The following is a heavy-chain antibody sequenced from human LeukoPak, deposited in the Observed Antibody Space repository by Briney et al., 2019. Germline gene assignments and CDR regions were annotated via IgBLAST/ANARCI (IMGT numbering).Heavy chain of an antibody. CDR1: GGSISSSSYY. J-gene: IGHJ2*01. CDR2: IYCSGSS. Sequence: SGTLSLTCIVSGGSISSSSYYWGWIRQPPGKGLEWSGSIYCSGSSYYNTFLKSRVTILVDTSKNQFSLKLSSVTAADTAVYYCASLTRRSWYFDLWGRGTLVTVSS. D-gene: IGHD1-14*01. CDR3: ASLTRRSWYFDL. V-gene: IGHV4-39*07.